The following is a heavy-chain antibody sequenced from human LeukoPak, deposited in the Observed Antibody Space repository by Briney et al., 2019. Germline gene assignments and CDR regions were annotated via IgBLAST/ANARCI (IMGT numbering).Heavy chain of an antibody. CDR3: ARDQEYYDSSGYPGY. V-gene: IGHV3-30-3*01. Sequence: PGRSLRLSCAASGFTLSSYAMHWVRQAPGKGLEWVAVISYDGSNKYYADSVKGRFTISRDNSKNTLYLQMNSLRAEDTAVYYCARDQEYYDSSGYPGYWGQGTLVTVSS. D-gene: IGHD3-22*01. CDR2: ISYDGSNK. CDR1: GFTLSSYA. J-gene: IGHJ4*02.